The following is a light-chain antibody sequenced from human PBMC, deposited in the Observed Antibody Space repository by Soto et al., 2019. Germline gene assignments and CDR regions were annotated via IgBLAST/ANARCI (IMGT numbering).Light chain of an antibody. V-gene: IGKV1-13*02. Sequence: ALPLTQSPSSLSASVGDRVTITCRASQDISSALAWYQHNPGRAPRLLIYDASSLQSGVPSRFSGSGSGTDFTLTISSLQPEDFATYYCQQFQSYAPTFGGGTKLEIK. CDR3: QQFQSYAPT. J-gene: IGKJ4*01. CDR2: DAS. CDR1: QDISSA.